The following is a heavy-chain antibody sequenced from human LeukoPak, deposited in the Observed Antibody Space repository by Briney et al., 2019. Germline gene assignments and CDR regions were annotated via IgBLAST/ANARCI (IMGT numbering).Heavy chain of an antibody. Sequence: GASVTVSCKASGGTFSSYAISWVRQAPGQGLEWMGGIIPIFGTANYAQKFQGRVTITADKSTSTAYMELSSLRSEDTAVYYCASGPTVTTFLNWFDPWGQGTLVTVSS. CDR3: ASGPTVTTFLNWFDP. D-gene: IGHD4-17*01. CDR2: IIPIFGTA. V-gene: IGHV1-69*06. CDR1: GGTFSSYA. J-gene: IGHJ5*02.